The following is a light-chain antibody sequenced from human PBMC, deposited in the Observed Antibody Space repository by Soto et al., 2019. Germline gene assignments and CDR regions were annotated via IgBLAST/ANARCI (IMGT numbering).Light chain of an antibody. V-gene: IGKV3-11*01. CDR2: DAS. CDR3: QQRSNWPPLFT. J-gene: IGKJ3*01. Sequence: IVLTQSPATLSLSPGERATLSCRASQSVSSYLAWYQQKPGQAPRLLIYDASNRATGIPARFSGSGSGTDFTLTISSLEPEDFVVYYCQQRSNWPPLFTFGPGTKVDIK. CDR1: QSVSSY.